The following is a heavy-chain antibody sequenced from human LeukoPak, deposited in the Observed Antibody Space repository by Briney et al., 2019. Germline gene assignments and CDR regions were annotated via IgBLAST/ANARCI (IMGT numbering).Heavy chain of an antibody. V-gene: IGHV3-9*01. CDR2: ISWNSGSI. CDR3: AKDKGYSGGFDY. J-gene: IGHJ4*02. CDR1: GFTFDDYA. Sequence: GGSLRLSCAASGFTFDDYAMHWVRQAPGKGLEWVSGISWNSGSIGYADSVKGRFTISRDNAKNSLYLQMNSLRAEDTALYYCAKDKGYSGGFDYWGQGTLVTVSS. D-gene: IGHD5-12*01.